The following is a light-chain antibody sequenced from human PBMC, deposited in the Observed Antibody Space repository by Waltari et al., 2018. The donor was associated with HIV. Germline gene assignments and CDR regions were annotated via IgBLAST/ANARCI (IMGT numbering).Light chain of an antibody. CDR1: DSDVGGSKY. CDR3: ASYAGSNSWI. J-gene: IGLJ2*01. V-gene: IGLV2-8*01. CDR2: EIT. Sequence: QSALTQPPSASGSPGQSVTISCTGSDSDVGGSKYFSWYQQHPGKAPKLIIYEITERPSGVPARFFGSKTGNAASLTVSGLQTEDEAVYFCASYAGSNSWIFGGGTKLTVL.